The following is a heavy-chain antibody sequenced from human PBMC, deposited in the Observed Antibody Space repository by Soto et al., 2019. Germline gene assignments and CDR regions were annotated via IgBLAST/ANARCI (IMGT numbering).Heavy chain of an antibody. J-gene: IGHJ6*02. CDR3: ATDLDVYWRALWLGGRASPHYSYYHGMDV. Sequence: PGGSLRLSCAASGFTFSSYGMHWVRQAPGKGLEWVAVIWYDGSNKYYADSVKGRFTISRDNSQNTLYLQMNSLRAEDTAVYYCATDLDVYWRALWLGGRASPHYSYYHGMDVWGQGTTVTVSS. D-gene: IGHD2-8*02. CDR1: GFTFSSYG. V-gene: IGHV3-33*01. CDR2: IWYDGSNK.